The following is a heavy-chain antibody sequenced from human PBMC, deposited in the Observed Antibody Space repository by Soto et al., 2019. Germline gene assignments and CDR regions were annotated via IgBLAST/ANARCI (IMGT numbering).Heavy chain of an antibody. D-gene: IGHD4-17*01. J-gene: IGHJ2*01. Sequence: GALRLSCAASGFTFSSYWMSWVRQAPGKGLEWVANIKQGGSEKYYVDSVKGRFTISRDNAKNPLYLQMNSLRAEDTAVYYCASPTTVTTHWYFDLWGRGTLVTVSS. V-gene: IGHV3-7*01. CDR3: ASPTTVTTHWYFDL. CDR1: GFTFSSYW. CDR2: IKQGGSEK.